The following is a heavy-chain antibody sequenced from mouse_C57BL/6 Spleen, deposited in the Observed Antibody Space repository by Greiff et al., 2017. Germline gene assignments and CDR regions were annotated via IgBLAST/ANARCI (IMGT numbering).Heavy chain of an antibody. CDR1: GYTFTDYY. J-gene: IGHJ2*01. V-gene: IGHV1-76*01. D-gene: IGHD1-1*01. CDR2: IYPGSGNT. Sequence: QVQLQQSGAELVRPGASVKLSCKASGYTFTDYYINWVKQRPGQGLEWIARIYPGSGNTYYNEKFKGKATLTAEKSSSTAYMQLSSLTSEDSAVYFCARSYYYGSSPYYFDYWGQGTTLTVSS. CDR3: ARSYYYGSSPYYFDY.